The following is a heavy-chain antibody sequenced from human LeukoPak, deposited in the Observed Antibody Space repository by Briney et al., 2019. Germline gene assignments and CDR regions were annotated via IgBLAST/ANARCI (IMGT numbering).Heavy chain of an antibody. V-gene: IGHV3-49*03. J-gene: IGHJ3*02. Sequence: PGGSLRLSCTASGFTFGDYAMSWFRQAPGKGLEWVGFIRSKAYGGTTEYAASVKGRFTISRDDSKSIAYLQMNSLKTEDTAVYYRTRDRGAIVVVVAATAFDIWGQGTMVTVSS. CDR1: GFTFGDYA. CDR3: TRDRGAIVVVVAATAFDI. CDR2: IRSKAYGGTT. D-gene: IGHD2-15*01.